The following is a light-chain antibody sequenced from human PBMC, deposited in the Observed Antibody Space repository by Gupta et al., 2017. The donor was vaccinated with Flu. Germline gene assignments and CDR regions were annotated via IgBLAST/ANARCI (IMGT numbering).Light chain of an antibody. V-gene: IGKV2-28*01. CDR1: QSLLHSNGYNY. CDR3: MQALQTLWT. Sequence: DFVMTLSPLSVRVTPGAPASISCRSSQSLLHSNGYNYLDWYLQKPGQSPQLLIYLGSNRASGVPDRFSGSGSGTDFTLKISRVEAEDVGVYYCMQALQTLWTFGQGTKVEIK. J-gene: IGKJ1*01. CDR2: LGS.